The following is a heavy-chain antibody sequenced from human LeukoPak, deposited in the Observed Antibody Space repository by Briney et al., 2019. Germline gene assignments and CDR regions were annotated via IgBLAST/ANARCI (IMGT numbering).Heavy chain of an antibody. CDR2: LYSGGST. CDR1: GFTFSSYS. J-gene: IGHJ5*02. CDR3: ARESVGYCSPSICPNWFDP. Sequence: PGGSLRLSCAASGFTFSSYSMNWVRQAPGKGLEWVSVLYSGGSTYYADSVKRRFTISRDNSKNTLYLQMNSLRPEDTAVYYCARESVGYCSPSICPNWFDPWGQGPLVTVSS. V-gene: IGHV3-66*01. D-gene: IGHD2-15*01.